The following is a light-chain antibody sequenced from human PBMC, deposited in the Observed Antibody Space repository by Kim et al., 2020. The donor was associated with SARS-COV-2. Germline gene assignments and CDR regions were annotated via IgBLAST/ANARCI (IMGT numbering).Light chain of an antibody. CDR1: NIGSKS. CDR2: YND. J-gene: IGLJ2*01. Sequence: PGKTGRLTGVGENIGSKSVCCYQKNAGQAPMVIIYYNDDRPAGIPERFSGSNSGNTATLTINRVEGGDEADYNCQVWGATDDRPVFGGGTQLTVL. CDR3: QVWGATDDRPV. V-gene: IGLV3-21*04.